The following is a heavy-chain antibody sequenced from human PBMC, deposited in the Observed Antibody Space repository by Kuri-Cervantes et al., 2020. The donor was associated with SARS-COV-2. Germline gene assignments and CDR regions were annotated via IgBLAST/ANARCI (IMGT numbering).Heavy chain of an antibody. D-gene: IGHD4-11*01. CDR3: ARDYSNYSAFDI. V-gene: IGHV4-34*01. CDR1: GGSFSGYY. Sequence: SETLSLTCAVYGGSFSGYYWSWIRQPPGKGLEWIGEINYSGSTNYNPSLKSRVTISVDTSKNQFSLKLSSVTASDTAVYYCARDYSNYSAFDIWGQGTMVTVSS. CDR2: INYSGST. J-gene: IGHJ3*02.